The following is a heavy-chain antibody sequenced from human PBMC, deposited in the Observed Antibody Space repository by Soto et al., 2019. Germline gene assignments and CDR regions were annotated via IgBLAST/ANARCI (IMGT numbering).Heavy chain of an antibody. V-gene: IGHV3-53*01. CDR2: IYSDGSI. CDR3: ARGLKARHDPFDI. D-gene: IGHD3-22*01. Sequence: GGSLRLSCAPSEFTVSNNYMNWVRQAPGKGLEWVSIIYSDGSIFYADSVKGRFTISRDNSRNTLYLQMDSLRAEDTAVYYCARGLKARHDPFDIWGPGTMVTVSS. J-gene: IGHJ3*02. CDR1: EFTVSNNY.